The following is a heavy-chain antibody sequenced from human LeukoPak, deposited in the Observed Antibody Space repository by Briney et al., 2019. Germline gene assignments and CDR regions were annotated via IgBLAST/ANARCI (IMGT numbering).Heavy chain of an antibody. Sequence: GGTLRLSCAASGFPISTNGMSWVRQAPGKGLEWVSGIVGGDGGTYYADSVKGRFIISRDNSKNTLYVQMDSLRAEDTAVYYCARGALYYMDVWGKGTTVTISS. J-gene: IGHJ6*03. CDR3: ARGALYYMDV. CDR1: GFPISTNG. V-gene: IGHV3-23*01. CDR2: IVGGDGGT.